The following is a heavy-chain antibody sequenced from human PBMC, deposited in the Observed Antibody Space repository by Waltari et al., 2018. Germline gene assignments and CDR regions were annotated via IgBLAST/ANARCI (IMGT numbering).Heavy chain of an antibody. CDR1: GYSISSGYY. CDR3: ARRSGGNTMIVVDDAFDI. V-gene: IGHV4-38-2*01. CDR2: IYHSGST. J-gene: IGHJ3*02. Sequence: QVQLQESGPGLVKPSETLSLTCAVSGYSISSGYYWGWIRQPPGKGLEWIGSIYHSGSTYYNPSLKSRVTISVDTSKNQFSLKLSSVTAADTAVYYCARRSGGNTMIVVDDAFDIWGQGTMVTVSS. D-gene: IGHD3-22*01.